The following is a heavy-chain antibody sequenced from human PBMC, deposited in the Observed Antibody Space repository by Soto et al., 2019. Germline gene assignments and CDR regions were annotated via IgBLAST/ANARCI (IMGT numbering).Heavy chain of an antibody. D-gene: IGHD3-3*01. Sequence: QVQLQQWGAGLLKPSETLSLTCAVYGGSLSGYYWSWIRQPPGKGLEWIGDINHSGSTNYNPSLKSRVTIAIDTSKNQFSLKLSSVTAADTAVYYCASLRFLEWLFEGWFDPCGQGTLVSVSS. V-gene: IGHV4-34*01. CDR1: GGSLSGYY. J-gene: IGHJ5*02. CDR3: ASLRFLEWLFEGWFDP. CDR2: INHSGST.